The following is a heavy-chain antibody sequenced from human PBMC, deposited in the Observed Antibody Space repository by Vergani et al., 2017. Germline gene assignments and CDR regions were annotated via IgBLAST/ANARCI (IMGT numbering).Heavy chain of an antibody. J-gene: IGHJ3*02. V-gene: IGHV1-18*01. CDR2: ISAYNDYT. Sequence: QVHLVQSGAEVKKPGASVKVSCKASGYTFTNYGISWMRQAPGQGLEWMGWISAYNDYTNYAQKVQGRVTLTTDTSTSTAYMALRSLRSDDTAVYYCAREKGSGGILWLDAFDIWGQGTMVSVSS. CDR1: GYTFTNYG. D-gene: IGHD2-21*01. CDR3: AREKGSGGILWLDAFDI.